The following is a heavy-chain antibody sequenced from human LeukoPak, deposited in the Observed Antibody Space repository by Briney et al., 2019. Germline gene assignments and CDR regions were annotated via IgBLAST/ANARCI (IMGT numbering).Heavy chain of an antibody. Sequence: PSETLSLTCTVSGGSISSSSYYWGWIRQPPGKGLEWIGSIYYSGSTYYNPSLKSRVTISVDTSKNQFSLKLSSVTAADTAVYYCARLLIVATIDGLAPYYFGYWGQGTLVTVSS. CDR1: GGSISSSSYY. CDR2: IYYSGST. CDR3: ARLLIVATIDGLAPYYFGY. V-gene: IGHV4-39*01. J-gene: IGHJ4*02. D-gene: IGHD5-12*01.